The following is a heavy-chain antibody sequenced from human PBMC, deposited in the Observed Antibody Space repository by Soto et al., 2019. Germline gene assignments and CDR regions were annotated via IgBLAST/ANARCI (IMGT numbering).Heavy chain of an antibody. CDR3: ARVSTIPYFDY. V-gene: IGHV4-30-2*01. D-gene: IGHD2-21*01. CDR2: IFHSGSA. Sequence: QLQLQESGPGLVKPSQTLSLTCAVSGGSISTGGFSWRWIRQPPGKGLEWIGYIFHSGSASYNPSLRGRVTISVDKSRNLFSLKLSSVTAADTAVYYCARVSTIPYFDYWGQGTLVTVSS. J-gene: IGHJ4*02. CDR1: GGSISTGGFS.